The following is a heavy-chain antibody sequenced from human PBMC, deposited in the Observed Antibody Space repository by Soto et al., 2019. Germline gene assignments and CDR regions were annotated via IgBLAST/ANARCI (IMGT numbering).Heavy chain of an antibody. D-gene: IGHD5-18*01. V-gene: IGHV1-69*01. CDR2: IIPIFGTA. Sequence: QVQLVQSGAEVKKPGSSVKVSCKASGVTFSSYAISWVRQAPEQGLEWMGGIIPIFGTANYAQKFQGRVTITADESTSTAYMELSSLRSEDTAVYYCARDDSYDPSKAFDIWGQGTMVTVSS. CDR3: ARDDSYDPSKAFDI. CDR1: GVTFSSYA. J-gene: IGHJ3*02.